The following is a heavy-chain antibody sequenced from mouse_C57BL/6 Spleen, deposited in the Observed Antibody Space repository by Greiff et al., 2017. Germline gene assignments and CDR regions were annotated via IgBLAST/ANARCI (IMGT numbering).Heavy chain of an antibody. CDR2: ISDGGSYT. D-gene: IGHD1-1*01. V-gene: IGHV5-4*03. Sequence: EVKVIESGGGLVKPGGSLKLSCAASGFTFSSYAMSWVRQTPEKRLEWVATISDGGSYTYYPDNVKGRFTISRDNAKNNLYLQMSHLKSEDTAMYYCARGTYYYGSSYVPYYFDYWGQGTTLTVSS. CDR3: ARGTYYYGSSYVPYYFDY. CDR1: GFTFSSYA. J-gene: IGHJ2*01.